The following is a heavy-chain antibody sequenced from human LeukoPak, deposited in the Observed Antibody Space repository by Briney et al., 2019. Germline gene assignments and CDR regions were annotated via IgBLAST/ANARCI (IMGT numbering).Heavy chain of an antibody. CDR2: FNPNSGGT. D-gene: IGHD2-2*01. Sequence: ASVKVSCKASGYTFTDYYMQWVRQAPGQGLEWMGWFNPNSGGTNYAQKFQGRVTMTRDTSISTAYMELSRLRSDDTAVYYCARGGLSSSSPFFDYWGQGTLVTVSS. J-gene: IGHJ4*02. CDR3: ARGGLSSSSPFFDY. V-gene: IGHV1-2*02. CDR1: GYTFTDYY.